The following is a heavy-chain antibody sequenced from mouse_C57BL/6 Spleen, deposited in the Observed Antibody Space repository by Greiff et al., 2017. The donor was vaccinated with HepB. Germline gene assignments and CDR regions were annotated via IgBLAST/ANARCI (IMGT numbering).Heavy chain of an antibody. CDR3: ARDDYEGDYFDY. CDR2: ISSGSSTI. CDR1: GFTFSDYG. J-gene: IGHJ2*01. D-gene: IGHD2-4*01. Sequence: EVQLVESGGGLVKPGGSLKLSCAASGFTFSDYGMHWVRQAPEKGLEWVAYISSGSSTIYYADTVKGRCTIARDNAKNTLCLQMTSLRSEDTAMYYCARDDYEGDYFDYWGQGTTLTVSS. V-gene: IGHV5-17*01.